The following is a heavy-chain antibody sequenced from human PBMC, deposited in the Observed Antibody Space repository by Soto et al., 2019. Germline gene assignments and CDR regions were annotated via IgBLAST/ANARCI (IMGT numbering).Heavy chain of an antibody. D-gene: IGHD2-2*01. CDR2: ISWNSGNI. V-gene: IGHV3-9*01. Sequence: GWSLRLSCVASGFTFDDYVMHWVRQVPGKGLEWVSFISWNSGNIDYADSVKGRFTISRDNAMNSLYLQMNSLRPEDTALYYCARGLSAMPSYLDYWGQGTLVTVSS. CDR3: ARGLSAMPSYLDY. CDR1: GFTFDDYV. J-gene: IGHJ4*02.